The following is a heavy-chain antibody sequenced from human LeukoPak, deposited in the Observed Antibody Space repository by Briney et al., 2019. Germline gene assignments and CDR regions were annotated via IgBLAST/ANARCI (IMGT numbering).Heavy chain of an antibody. D-gene: IGHD2-2*01. CDR1: GYTFTSYY. J-gene: IGHJ5*02. V-gene: IGHV1-46*01. CDR3: ARGGWSSTSCYHSSSCYNNWFDP. CDR2: INPSGGST. Sequence: ASVKVSCKASGYTFTSYYMHWVRQAPGQGLEWMGIINPSGGSTSYAQKFQGRVTMTRDTSTSTVHMELSSLRSEDTAVYYCARGGWSSTSCYHSSSCYNNWFDPWGQGTLVTVSS.